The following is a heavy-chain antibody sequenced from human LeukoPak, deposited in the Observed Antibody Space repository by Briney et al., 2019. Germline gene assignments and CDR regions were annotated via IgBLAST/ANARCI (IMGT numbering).Heavy chain of an antibody. Sequence: ASVKVSCKASGYTFTSYGISWVRQAPGQGLERMGWISAYNGNTNYAQKLQGRVTMTTDTSTSTAYMELRSLRSDDTAVYYCARSTTYNWNYPIDYWGQGTLVTVSS. J-gene: IGHJ4*02. CDR1: GYTFTSYG. D-gene: IGHD1-7*01. CDR3: ARSTTYNWNYPIDY. V-gene: IGHV1-18*01. CDR2: ISAYNGNT.